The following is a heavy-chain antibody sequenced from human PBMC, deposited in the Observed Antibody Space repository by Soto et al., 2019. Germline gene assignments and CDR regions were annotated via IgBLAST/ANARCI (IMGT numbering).Heavy chain of an antibody. J-gene: IGHJ5*02. CDR2: MNPNSGNT. D-gene: IGHD2-15*01. Sequence: GASVKVSCKASGYTFTSYYMHWVRQATGQGLEWMGWMNPNSGNTGYAQKFQGRVTMTRNTSISTAYMELSSLRSEDTAVYYCARADVVVVAAAWGQGKLVTVPQ. CDR3: ARADVVVVAAA. V-gene: IGHV1-8*02. CDR1: GYTFTSYY.